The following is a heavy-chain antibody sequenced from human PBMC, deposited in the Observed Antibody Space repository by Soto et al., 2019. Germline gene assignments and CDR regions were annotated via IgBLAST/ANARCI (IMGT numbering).Heavy chain of an antibody. J-gene: IGHJ6*02. CDR1: GFTVSSTY. V-gene: IGHV3-53*01. D-gene: IGHD6-13*01. CDR3: ARDRIEAAGTPRFNYYYGMDV. Sequence: LRLSCAASGFTVSSTYMTWVRQAPGKGLEWVSVIYGGLTTSYADSVKGRFTISRDNSKNTVFLQMNSLRGEDTAVYYCARDRIEAAGTPRFNYYYGMDVWGQGTTVTVSS. CDR2: IYGGLTT.